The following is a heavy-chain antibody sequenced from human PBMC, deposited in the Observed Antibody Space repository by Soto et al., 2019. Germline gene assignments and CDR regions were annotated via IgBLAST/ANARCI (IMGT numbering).Heavy chain of an antibody. D-gene: IGHD3-10*01. J-gene: IGHJ4*02. CDR1: GFTFSSYS. Sequence: PGGSLRLSCAASGFTFSSYSMNWVRQAPGKGLEWVSYISSSSTINYADSVKGRFTISRDNAKNSLFLQVNSLRAEDTAVYYCPLFGSDFDYWGQGTLVTVSS. V-gene: IGHV3-48*01. CDR3: PLFGSDFDY. CDR2: ISSSSTI.